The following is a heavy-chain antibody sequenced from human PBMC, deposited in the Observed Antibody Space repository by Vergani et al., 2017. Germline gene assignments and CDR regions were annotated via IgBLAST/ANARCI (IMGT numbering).Heavy chain of an antibody. V-gene: IGHV3-48*03. J-gene: IGHJ4*02. Sequence: EVQLVESGGDLVQPGGSLRLSCAASGFTFSGYEMNWVRQAPGKGLEWVSYISSSGSTTYYADSMKGRFTISRDSAKNSLYLQMNSLRAEDTAIYYCARGRGLSDSSSWDLDYWGQGTLVTVSS. D-gene: IGHD6-13*01. CDR1: GFTFSGYE. CDR2: ISSSGSTT. CDR3: ARGRGLSDSSSWDLDY.